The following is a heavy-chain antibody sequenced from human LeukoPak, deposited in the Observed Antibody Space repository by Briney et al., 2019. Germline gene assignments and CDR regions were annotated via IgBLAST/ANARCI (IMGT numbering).Heavy chain of an antibody. D-gene: IGHD3-10*01. V-gene: IGHV4-59*01. CDR1: GGSMSNYF. CDR2: IYYSGST. Sequence: SETLSLTCTVSGGSMSNYFWSWIRQPPGKGLEWIGYIYYSGSTNYNPSLKSRVTISVDTSKNQFSLKLSSVTAADTAVYYCARVLRITMVRGGMVFDYWGQGTLVTVSS. J-gene: IGHJ4*02. CDR3: ARVLRITMVRGGMVFDY.